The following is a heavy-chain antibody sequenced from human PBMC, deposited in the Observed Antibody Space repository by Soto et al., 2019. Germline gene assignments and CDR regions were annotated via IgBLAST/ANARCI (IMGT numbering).Heavy chain of an antibody. Sequence: GGSLRLSCAASGFTFSSYSMNWVRQAPGKGLEWVSYINSSSSTIYYADSVKGRFTISRDNAKNSLYLQMNSLRAEDTAVYYCARDSSSWYRYYYYGMDGWGQGTTVTVSS. CDR1: GFTFSSYS. D-gene: IGHD6-13*01. CDR2: INSSSSTI. V-gene: IGHV3-48*01. J-gene: IGHJ6*02. CDR3: ARDSSSWYRYYYYGMDG.